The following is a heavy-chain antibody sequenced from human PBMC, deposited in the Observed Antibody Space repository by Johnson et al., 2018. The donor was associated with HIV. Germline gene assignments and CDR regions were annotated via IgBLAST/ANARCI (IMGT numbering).Heavy chain of an antibody. CDR1: GFTFSNYW. CDR2: IKSDGSSI. Sequence: EVQLVESGGGLVQPGGSLRLSCVVSGFTFSNYWMHWVRQAPGKGLVWVSRIKSDGSSINYADSVKGRCTISRDNAKNTLYLQMNRLRTEDTAVYYCARARRYSSSWPDAFDIWGQGTMVTVSS. CDR3: ARARRYSSSWPDAFDI. D-gene: IGHD6-13*01. V-gene: IGHV3-74*02. J-gene: IGHJ3*02.